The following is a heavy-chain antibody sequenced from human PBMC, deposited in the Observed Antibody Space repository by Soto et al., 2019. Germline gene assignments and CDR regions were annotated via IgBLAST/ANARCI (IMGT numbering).Heavy chain of an antibody. CDR3: ARVIAAAGYYYYYGMDV. Sequence: GGSLRLSCAASGFTFSSYWMHWVLQAPGKGLVWVSRINSDGSSTSYADSVKGRFTISRDNAKNTLYLQMNSLRAEDTAVYYCARVIAAAGYYYYYGMDVWGQGTTVTVSS. J-gene: IGHJ6*02. D-gene: IGHD6-13*01. V-gene: IGHV3-74*01. CDR1: GFTFSSYW. CDR2: INSDGSST.